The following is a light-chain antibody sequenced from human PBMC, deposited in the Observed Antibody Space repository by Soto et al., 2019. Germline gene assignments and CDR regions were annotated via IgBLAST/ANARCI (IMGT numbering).Light chain of an antibody. V-gene: IGKV1-39*01. CDR2: AAS. J-gene: IGKJ3*01. CDR3: QQSYSTPFT. CDR1: QNINSY. Sequence: DIQMTQSPSSLSASVGDRVTITCRASQNINSYLNWYQQKPGKAPKLLIYAASSLQSGVPSRFSGSGSGTDFTLTISSLQPEDFATYYCQQSYSTPFTFGXGTXXXXK.